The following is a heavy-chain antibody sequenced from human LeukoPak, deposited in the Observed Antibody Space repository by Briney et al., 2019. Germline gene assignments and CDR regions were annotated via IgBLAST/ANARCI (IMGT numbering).Heavy chain of an antibody. CDR2: IYYSGST. Sequence: SETLSLTCTVSGGSISSYYWSWIRQPPGKGLEWIGYIYYSGSTNYNPSLKSRVTISVDTSKNQFSLKLSSVTAADTAVYYCARVYGSGSYFPLYYYYYYMDVWGKGTTVTISS. J-gene: IGHJ6*03. V-gene: IGHV4-59*01. CDR1: GGSISSYY. CDR3: ARVYGSGSYFPLYYYYYYMDV. D-gene: IGHD3-10*01.